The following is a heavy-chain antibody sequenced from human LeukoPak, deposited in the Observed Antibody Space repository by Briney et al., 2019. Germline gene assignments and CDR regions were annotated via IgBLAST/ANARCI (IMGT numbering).Heavy chain of an antibody. CDR3: ASGYDSSGSKGYFDY. CDR2: ISWNSGSI. V-gene: IGHV3-9*01. J-gene: IGHJ4*02. CDR1: GFTFDDYA. Sequence: GGSLRLSCAASGFTFDDYAMHWVRQAQGKGLEWVSGISWNSGSIGYADSVKGRFTISRDNAKNSLYLQMNSLRAEDTALYYCASGYDSSGSKGYFDYWGQGTLVTVSS. D-gene: IGHD3-22*01.